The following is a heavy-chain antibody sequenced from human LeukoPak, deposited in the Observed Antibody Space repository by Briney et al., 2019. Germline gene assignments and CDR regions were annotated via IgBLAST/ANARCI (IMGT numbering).Heavy chain of an antibody. CDR1: GYTFTGYY. CDR2: INPNSGGT. Sequence: ASVKVSCKASGYTFTGYYMHWVRQAPGQGLEWMGWINPNSGGTNYAQKFQGRVTITADKSTSTAYMELSSLRSEDTAVYYCARDAYSSSPVRLLDYWGQGTLVTVSS. J-gene: IGHJ4*02. D-gene: IGHD6-13*01. CDR3: ARDAYSSSPVRLLDY. V-gene: IGHV1-2*02.